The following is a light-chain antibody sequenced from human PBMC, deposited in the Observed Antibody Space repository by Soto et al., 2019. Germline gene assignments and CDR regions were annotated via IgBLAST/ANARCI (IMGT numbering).Light chain of an antibody. CDR1: QDLSND. CDR2: GAS. V-gene: IGKV1-33*01. CDR3: QQYHDLPYT. J-gene: IGKJ2*01. Sequence: DIQMTQSPSSLSASVGDRVTVTCQASQDLSNDLNWYQQKPGKAPKLLIYGASNLETGVPSRFRGSGSGTDFTFTISSLQPEDLATYYGQQYHDLPYTFGQGTKLDIK.